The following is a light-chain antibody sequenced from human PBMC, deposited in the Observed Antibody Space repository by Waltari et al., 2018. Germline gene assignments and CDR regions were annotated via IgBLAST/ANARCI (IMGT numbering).Light chain of an antibody. V-gene: IGKV3-20*01. CDR2: GAS. Sequence: EIVLTQSPDTLSLSPGERATLSCRASQSIGRYLDWYQQKPGQAPRLLIYGASTRACGIPDRFSGSGSGTDFSLTISRLEPEDFAVYHCQKHDRLPATFGQGTKVEIK. CDR1: QSIGRY. CDR3: QKHDRLPAT. J-gene: IGKJ1*01.